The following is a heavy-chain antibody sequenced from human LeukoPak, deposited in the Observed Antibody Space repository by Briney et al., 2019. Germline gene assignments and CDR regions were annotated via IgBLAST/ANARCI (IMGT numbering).Heavy chain of an antibody. CDR2: IYSNGNT. Sequence: PSETLSLTCTVSGGFISSYYWSWIRQSPGKGLEFIGYIYSNGNTNYNPSLKSRVTMSVDTYKNQFSLKLSSVTAADTAVYYCARVKCSSGYYNAVASAIDMWGQGTMVTVSS. D-gene: IGHD3-22*01. V-gene: IGHV4-59*08. CDR1: GGFISSYY. J-gene: IGHJ3*02. CDR3: ARVKCSSGYYNAVASAIDM.